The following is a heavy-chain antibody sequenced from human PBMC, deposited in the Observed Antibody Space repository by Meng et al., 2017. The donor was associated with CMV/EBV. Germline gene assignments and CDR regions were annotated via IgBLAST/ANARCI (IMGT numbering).Heavy chain of an antibody. CDR1: GYTFTSYA. J-gene: IGHJ4*02. CDR3: ARDLPHCSSTSCQYYFDY. Sequence: ASVKVSCKASGYTFTSYAMHWVRQAPGQRLEWMGWSNAGNGNTKYSQEFQGRVTITRDTSASTAYMELSSLRAEDTAVYYCARDLPHCSSTSCQYYFDYWGQGTLVTVSS. D-gene: IGHD2-2*01. V-gene: IGHV1-3*02. CDR2: SNAGNGNT.